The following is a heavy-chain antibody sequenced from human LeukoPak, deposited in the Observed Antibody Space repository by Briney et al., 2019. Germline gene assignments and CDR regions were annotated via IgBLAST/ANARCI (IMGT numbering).Heavy chain of an antibody. J-gene: IGHJ5*02. CDR3: ARDRLAAGGSGA. D-gene: IGHD6-13*01. CDR2: INPNSGGT. CDR1: GYTFTGYS. V-gene: IGHV1-2*06. Sequence: ASVKVSCKASGYTFTGYSMHWVQQAPGQGLEWMGRINPNSGGTNYAQKFQGRVTMTRDTSISTAYMELSSLRSDDTAVYYCARDRLAAGGSGAWGQGTLVTVSS.